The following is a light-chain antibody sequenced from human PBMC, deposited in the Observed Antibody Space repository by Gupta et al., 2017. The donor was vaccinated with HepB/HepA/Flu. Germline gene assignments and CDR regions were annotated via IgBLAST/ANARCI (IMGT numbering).Light chain of an antibody. Sequence: QSALTQPASVSGSPGQSITISCTGTRSDVGGYNYVSWYQQHPGKAPKLMIYDVSNRPSGVSSRFSGSKAGNTASLTISGLQAEDAADYYCSSYTSSSSYVFGTGTKVTVL. CDR3: SSYTSSSSYV. V-gene: IGLV2-14*01. J-gene: IGLJ1*01. CDR1: RSDVGGYNY. CDR2: DVS.